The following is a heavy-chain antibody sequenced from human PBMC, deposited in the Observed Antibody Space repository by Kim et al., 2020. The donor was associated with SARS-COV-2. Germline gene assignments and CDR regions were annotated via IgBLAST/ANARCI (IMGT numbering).Heavy chain of an antibody. Sequence: SETLSLTCAVYGGSFSGYKWSWIRQPPGKGLEWIGEINHSGSTNLSPSPKSRITISEDTSKSQFSLRLKSMTAADTAMYYCARGRAGVVPSPVLGLGPYYEYYAMDVWGRGTPVAVSS. CDR3: ARGRAGVVPSPVLGLGPYYEYYAMDV. V-gene: IGHV4-34*01. J-gene: IGHJ6*02. CDR2: INHSGST. D-gene: IGHD2-8*02. CDR1: GGSFSGYK.